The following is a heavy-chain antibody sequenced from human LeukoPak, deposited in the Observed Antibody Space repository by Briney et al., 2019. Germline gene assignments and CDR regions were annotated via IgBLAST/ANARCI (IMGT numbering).Heavy chain of an antibody. Sequence: PGGSLRLSCAASGFTFSSYAMTWVRQAPGKGLEWVSAISGSGGSTYYADSVKGRFTISRDNSKNTLFLQMNSLRAEDTAVYYCARVTQQQLTDAFNIWGQGTMVTVSS. CDR2: ISGSGGST. V-gene: IGHV3-23*01. J-gene: IGHJ3*02. CDR1: GFTFSSYA. CDR3: ARVTQQQLTDAFNI. D-gene: IGHD6-13*01.